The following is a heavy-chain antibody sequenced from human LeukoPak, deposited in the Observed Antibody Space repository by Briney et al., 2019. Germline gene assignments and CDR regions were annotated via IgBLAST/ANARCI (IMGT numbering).Heavy chain of an antibody. CDR3: ARASLAVNDAFDI. D-gene: IGHD4-11*01. CDR2: ISTSNRYI. J-gene: IGHJ3*02. Sequence: PGGSLRLSCAASGFTFSPYSMNWVRQAPGKGLEWVSSISTSNRYIDYADSVKGRFTISRDNANNSLHLQTNSLTAEDTAIYYCARASLAVNDAFDIWGQGTMVTVSS. CDR1: GFTFSPYS. V-gene: IGHV3-21*01.